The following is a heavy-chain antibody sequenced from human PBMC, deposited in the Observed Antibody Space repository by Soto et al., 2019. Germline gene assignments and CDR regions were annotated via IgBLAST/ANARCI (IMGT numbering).Heavy chain of an antibody. CDR2: INAGNGNT. D-gene: IGHD6-13*01. V-gene: IGHV1-3*01. CDR1: GYTFTIYA. J-gene: IGHJ4*02. Sequence: GASVKVSCKASGYTFTIYAMHWVRQAPGQRLEWMGWINAGNGNTKYSQKFQGRVTITRDTSASRAYMELSSLRSEDTAVYYCARAPSWYNFDYWGQGTLVTVSS. CDR3: ARAPSWYNFDY.